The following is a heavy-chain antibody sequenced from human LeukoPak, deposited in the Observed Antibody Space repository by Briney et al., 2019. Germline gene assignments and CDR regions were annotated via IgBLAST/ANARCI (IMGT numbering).Heavy chain of an antibody. CDR3: AVDTAMVERFDY. CDR2: NIPIFGTA. J-gene: IGHJ4*02. CDR1: GVTSSSYA. D-gene: IGHD5-18*01. V-gene: IGHV1-69*05. Sequence: ASVKVSCTASGVTSSSYATSWVRQAPGQGLEWMGGNIPIFGTANYAQTFQGRVTITTDESTGTAYMERSSLRSDDTAVYYCAVDTAMVERFDYWGQGTLVTVSS.